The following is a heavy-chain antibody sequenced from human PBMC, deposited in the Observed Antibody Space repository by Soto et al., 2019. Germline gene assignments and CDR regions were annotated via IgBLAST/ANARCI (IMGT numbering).Heavy chain of an antibody. D-gene: IGHD6-13*01. Sequence: GGSLRLSCAASGFTFSDYYMSWIRQAPGKGLEWVSYISSSGSTIYYADSVKGRFTVSRDNAKNSLYLQMNSLRAEDTAVYYCARVPRGGQQLAHYFDYWGQGTLVTVSS. V-gene: IGHV3-11*01. CDR1: GFTFSDYY. CDR3: ARVPRGGQQLAHYFDY. CDR2: ISSSGSTI. J-gene: IGHJ4*02.